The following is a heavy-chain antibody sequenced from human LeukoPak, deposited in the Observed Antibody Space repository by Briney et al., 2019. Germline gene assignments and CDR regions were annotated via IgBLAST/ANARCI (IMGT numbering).Heavy chain of an antibody. Sequence: ASVKVSCKASGYTFTSYDINWVRQATGQGLGWMGWMNPNSGNTGYAQKFQGRVTMTRNTSISTAYMELSSLRSEDTAVYYCARRGSPYCSSNSCYFIFHYYYGMDVWGQGTTVTVSS. CDR1: GYTFTSYD. CDR2: MNPNSGNT. CDR3: ARRGSPYCSSNSCYFIFHYYYGMDV. V-gene: IGHV1-8*01. D-gene: IGHD2-2*01. J-gene: IGHJ6*02.